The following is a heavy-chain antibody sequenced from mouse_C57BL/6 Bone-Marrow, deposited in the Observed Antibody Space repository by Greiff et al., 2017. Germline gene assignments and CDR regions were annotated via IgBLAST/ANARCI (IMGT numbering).Heavy chain of an antibody. J-gene: IGHJ1*03. CDR3: ARYYYGSSGYFDV. CDR2: ISYSGST. CDR1: GYSITSDY. V-gene: IGHV3-8*01. Sequence: EVQRVESGPGLAKPSQTLSLTCSVTGYSITSDYWNWIRKFPGNKLEYMGYISYSGSTYYNPSLKSRISITRYTSKNQYYLQLNSVTTEDTATYYCARYYYGSSGYFDVWGTGTTVTVSS. D-gene: IGHD1-1*01.